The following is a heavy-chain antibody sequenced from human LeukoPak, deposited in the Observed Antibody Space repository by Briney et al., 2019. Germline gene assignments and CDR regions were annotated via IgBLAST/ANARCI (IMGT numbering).Heavy chain of an antibody. CDR3: AREGIAAAGTKAFDI. J-gene: IGHJ3*02. CDR1: GFTFSSYA. CDR2: ISYDGSNK. V-gene: IGHV3-30-3*01. D-gene: IGHD6-13*01. Sequence: GSLRLSCAASGFTFSSYAMHWVRQAPGKGLEWVAVISYDGSNKYYADSVKGRFTISRDNSKNTLYLQMNSLRAEDTAVYYCAREGIAAAGTKAFDIWGQGTMVTVSS.